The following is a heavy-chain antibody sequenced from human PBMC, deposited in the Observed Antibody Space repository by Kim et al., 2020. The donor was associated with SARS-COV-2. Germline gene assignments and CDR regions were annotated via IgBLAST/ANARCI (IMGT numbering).Heavy chain of an antibody. J-gene: IGHJ4*02. D-gene: IGHD5-12*01. V-gene: IGHV4-59*01. CDR1: SGSISGYY. Sequence: GSLRLSCTVSSGSISGYYWSWIRQPPGKGLEWIGYIYFTGTTNYNPSLKSRVTISVDTSKNQFSLKLSSVTAADTAVYYCARKGSGYLWGQGTLVTVYS. CDR3: ARKGSGYL. CDR2: IYFTGTT.